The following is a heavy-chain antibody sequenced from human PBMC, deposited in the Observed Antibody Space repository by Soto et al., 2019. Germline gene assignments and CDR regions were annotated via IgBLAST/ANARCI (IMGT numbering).Heavy chain of an antibody. CDR3: ARTIWDWTDIYYYYYGMDV. D-gene: IGHD3-3*01. Sequence: SETLSLTCTVSGGSISSSSYYWGWIRQAPGKGLEWIGSIYYSGSTYYNPSLKSRVTISVDTSKNQFSLKLSSVTAADTAVYYCARTIWDWTDIYYYYYGMDVWGQGTTVTVYS. V-gene: IGHV4-39*01. CDR1: GGSISSSSYY. CDR2: IYYSGST. J-gene: IGHJ6*02.